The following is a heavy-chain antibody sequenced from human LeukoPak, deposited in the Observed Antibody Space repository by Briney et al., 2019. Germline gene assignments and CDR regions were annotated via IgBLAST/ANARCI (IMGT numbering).Heavy chain of an antibody. CDR1: GFTFSSYA. D-gene: IGHD3-10*01. CDR2: ISGSGGST. CDR3: VSNHQEYYYLSLDY. Sequence: SGGSLGLSCAASGFTFSSYAMSWVRQAPGKGLEWVSAISGSGGSTYYADSVRGRFTISRDNSKNTLYLQMNSLRAEDTAVYYCVSNHQEYYYLSLDYWGQGTLVTVSS. V-gene: IGHV3-23*01. J-gene: IGHJ4*02.